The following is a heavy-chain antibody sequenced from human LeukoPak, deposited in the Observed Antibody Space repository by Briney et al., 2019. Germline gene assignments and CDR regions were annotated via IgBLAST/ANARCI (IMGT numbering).Heavy chain of an antibody. CDR1: GGSFSGYC. Sequence: SETLSLTCAVYGGSFSGYCWSWIRQPPGKGLEWIGEINHSGSTNYNPSLKSRVTISVDTSKNQFSLKLSSVTAADTAVYYCASVYSGSYGYWGQGTLVTVSS. CDR2: INHSGST. J-gene: IGHJ4*02. V-gene: IGHV4-34*01. D-gene: IGHD1-26*01. CDR3: ASVYSGSYGY.